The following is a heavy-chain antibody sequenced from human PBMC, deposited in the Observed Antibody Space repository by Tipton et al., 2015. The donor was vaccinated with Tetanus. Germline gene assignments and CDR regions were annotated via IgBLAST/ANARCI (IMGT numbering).Heavy chain of an antibody. Sequence: LRLSCAVYGGSFSGYYWSWIRQPPGKGLEWIGEINHSGSTNYNPSLKSRVTISVDTSRNQFSLKLSSVTAADTAVYYCARGFWFDPWGQGTLVTVSS. CDR2: INHSGST. CDR3: ARGFWFDP. J-gene: IGHJ5*02. V-gene: IGHV4-34*01. CDR1: GGSFSGYY.